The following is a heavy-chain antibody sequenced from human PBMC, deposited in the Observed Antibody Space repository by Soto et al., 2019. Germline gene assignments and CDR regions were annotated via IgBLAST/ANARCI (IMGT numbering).Heavy chain of an antibody. CDR1: GGSFSGYI. V-gene: IGHV4-34*01. CDR2: INHSGSA. CDR3: ARGLISGSHYSGGWYYFDS. D-gene: IGHD1-26*01. J-gene: IGHJ4*02. Sequence: QEQLQQSGAGLLKPSETLSLTCDVYGGSFSGYIWTWIRQTPGKGLQWIGQINHSGSANYNPSLKSRVTISVHTSKSQFSLELSSVTAADTAVYYCARGLISGSHYSGGWYYFDSWGQGTQVTVSS.